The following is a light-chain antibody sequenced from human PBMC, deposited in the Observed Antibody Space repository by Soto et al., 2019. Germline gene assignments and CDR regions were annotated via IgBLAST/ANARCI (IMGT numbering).Light chain of an antibody. CDR3: CSFTSITTYV. J-gene: IGLJ1*01. Sequence: QSVLTQPASVSGSPGQSITISCTGTSSDVGAYNYVSWYQQQPGKAPKLMISEVSNRPSGVSNRFSGSKSGNTASLIISGLQAEDEADYYCCSFTSITTYVFGTGTKGTVL. CDR1: SSDVGAYNY. CDR2: EVS. V-gene: IGLV2-14*01.